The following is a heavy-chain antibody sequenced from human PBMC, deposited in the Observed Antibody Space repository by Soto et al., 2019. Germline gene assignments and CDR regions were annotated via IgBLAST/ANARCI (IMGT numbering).Heavy chain of an antibody. Sequence: QVQLVQSGAEVKKPGASVKVSCKASGYTFTGYYMHWVRQAPGQGREWMGWINPNSGGTNYAQKFQGWVTMTRDTSISTAYMELSRLRSDDTAVDYCARDKGGWLGRAPYFDYWGQGTLVTVSS. CDR3: ARDKGGWLGRAPYFDY. J-gene: IGHJ4*02. V-gene: IGHV1-2*04. CDR2: INPNSGGT. CDR1: GYTFTGYY. D-gene: IGHD3-22*01.